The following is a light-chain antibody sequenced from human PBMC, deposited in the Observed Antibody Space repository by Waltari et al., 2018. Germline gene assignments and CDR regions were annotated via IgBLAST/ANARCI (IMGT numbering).Light chain of an antibody. CDR3: QHYVRLPVS. Sequence: EIVLTQSQGTLSLSPGERATPSCRASQSVSRSLAWYQQKPGQAPRLLIYGASSRATGVPDRFSGSGSGTDFSLTISGLEPEDFAVYYCQHYVRLPVSFGQGTKVEIK. J-gene: IGKJ1*01. CDR1: QSVSRS. CDR2: GAS. V-gene: IGKV3-20*01.